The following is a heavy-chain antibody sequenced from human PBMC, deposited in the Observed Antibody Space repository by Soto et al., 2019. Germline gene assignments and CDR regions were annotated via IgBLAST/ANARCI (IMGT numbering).Heavy chain of an antibody. Sequence: GESLKISCKGFGYSFTSYWISWVRQMPGKGLEWMGRIDPSDSYTNYSPSFQGHVTISADKSISTAYLQWSSLKASDTAMYYCARSCSGGSCYSGGWEAYYYYGMDVWGQGTTVTVSS. CDR2: IDPSDSYT. CDR1: GYSFTSYW. D-gene: IGHD2-15*01. V-gene: IGHV5-10-1*01. CDR3: ARSCSGGSCYSGGWEAYYYYGMDV. J-gene: IGHJ6*02.